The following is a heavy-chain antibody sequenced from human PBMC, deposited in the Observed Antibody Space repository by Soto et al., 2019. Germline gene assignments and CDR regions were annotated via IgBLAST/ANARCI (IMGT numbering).Heavy chain of an antibody. Sequence: ASVKVSFKASGYTFTSYDINWVRQATGQGLEWMGWMKPNSGNTGYAQKFQGRVTMTRNTSISTAYMELSSLRSEDTAVYYCATDSPHLFGGYKSTAYYFGMDVWGQGTTVTVSS. CDR2: MKPNSGNT. V-gene: IGHV1-8*01. CDR1: GYTFTSYD. D-gene: IGHD5-12*01. J-gene: IGHJ6*02. CDR3: ATDSPHLFGGYKSTAYYFGMDV.